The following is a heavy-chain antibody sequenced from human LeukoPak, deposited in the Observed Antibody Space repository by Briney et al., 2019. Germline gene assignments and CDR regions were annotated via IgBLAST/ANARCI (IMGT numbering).Heavy chain of an antibody. D-gene: IGHD3-10*01. J-gene: IGHJ4*02. Sequence: GASVKVSCKASGYTFTSYGISWVRQAPGQGLEWMGWISAYNGNTNYSQKLQGRVTMTTDTSTSTAYMELRSMRSDDTAVYYCARDRGLVRPRPFDYWGQGTLVTVSS. CDR2: ISAYNGNT. CDR1: GYTFTSYG. V-gene: IGHV1-18*01. CDR3: ARDRGLVRPRPFDY.